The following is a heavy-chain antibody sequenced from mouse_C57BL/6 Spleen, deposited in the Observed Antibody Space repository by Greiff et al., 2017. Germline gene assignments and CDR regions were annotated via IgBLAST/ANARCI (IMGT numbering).Heavy chain of an antibody. V-gene: IGHV1-52*01. J-gene: IGHJ1*03. D-gene: IGHD1-1*01. CDR2: IDPSDSET. CDR3: ARRYYGSSYKYFDV. CDR1: GYTFTSYW. Sequence: VQLQQPGAELVRPGSSVKLSCKASGYTFTSYWMHWVKQRPIQGLEWIGNIDPSDSETPYNQKFKDKATLTVDKSSSTAYMQLSSLTSEDSAVYYCARRYYGSSYKYFDVWGTGTTVTVSS.